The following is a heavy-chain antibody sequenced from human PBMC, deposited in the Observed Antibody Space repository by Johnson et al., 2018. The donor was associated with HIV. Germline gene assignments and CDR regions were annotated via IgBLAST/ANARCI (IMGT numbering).Heavy chain of an antibody. CDR1: GLNFSDYG. J-gene: IGHJ3*02. V-gene: IGHV3-30-3*01. D-gene: IGHD3-22*01. CDR3: ARGRITMIGVDLRGGGFDI. CDR2: ISFDGSKE. Sequence: QEQLVESGGGVVQPGRSVRLSCAASGLNFSDYGMHWVRQAPGKGLEWVAVISFDGSKEYYADSVKGRFTISRANSKKPLYLQVNSLRDEDTAVYYCARGRITMIGVDLRGGGFDIWGQGTTVTVSS.